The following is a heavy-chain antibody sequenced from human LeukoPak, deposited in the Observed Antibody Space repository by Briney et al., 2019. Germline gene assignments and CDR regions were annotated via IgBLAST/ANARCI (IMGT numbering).Heavy chain of an antibody. CDR1: SASIRSSKYY. D-gene: IGHD3-3*01. V-gene: IGHV4-39*01. CDR3: ARGNDFWSGSKGGAFDI. CDR2: VYYNGNT. Sequence: PSETLSLTCTVSSASIRSSKYYWGWIRQPPGKGLEWIGTVYYNGNTYYNPSLKSRVTISVDTSKNQFSLKLSSVTAADTAVYYCARGNDFWSGSKGGAFDIWGQGTMVTVSS. J-gene: IGHJ3*02.